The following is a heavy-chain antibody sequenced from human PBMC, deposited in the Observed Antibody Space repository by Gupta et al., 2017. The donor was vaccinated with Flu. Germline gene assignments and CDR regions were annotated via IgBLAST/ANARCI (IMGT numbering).Heavy chain of an antibody. V-gene: IGHV3-33*01. CDR3: ARDAFSSSWSEPGDY. Sequence: QVQLVESGGGVVQPGRSLRLSCAASGFPFSSYGIHWVRQAPGKGLEWVAVIWYDGSNKYYADSVKGRFTISRDNSKNTLYLQMNSLRAEDTAVYYCARDAFSSSWSEPGDYWGQGTLVTVSS. D-gene: IGHD6-13*01. CDR2: IWYDGSNK. J-gene: IGHJ4*02. CDR1: GFPFSSYG.